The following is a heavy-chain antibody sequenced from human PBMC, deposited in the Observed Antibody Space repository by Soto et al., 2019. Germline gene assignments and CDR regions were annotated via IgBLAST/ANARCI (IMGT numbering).Heavy chain of an antibody. CDR2: INHSGST. Sequence: PSETLSLTCAVYGGSFSDYYWSWIRQPPGKGLEWIGEINHSGSTNYNPSLKSRVTMSVDTSKNQFSLKLSSVTAADTAVYYCATQRETATVHDYWGLGTLVTVSS. CDR1: GGSFSDYY. D-gene: IGHD5-18*01. J-gene: IGHJ4*02. CDR3: ATQRETATVHDY. V-gene: IGHV4-34*01.